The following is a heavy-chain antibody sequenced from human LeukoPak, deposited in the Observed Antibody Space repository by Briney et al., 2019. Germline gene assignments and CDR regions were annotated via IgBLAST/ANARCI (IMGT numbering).Heavy chain of an antibody. CDR2: ISSSSSYI. D-gene: IGHD1-26*01. J-gene: IGHJ4*02. CDR3: AKGELRYYFDY. Sequence: GGSLRLSCAASGFTFGSYSMNWVRQAPGKGLEWVSSISSSSSYIYYADSVKGRFTISRDNSKNTLYLQMNSLRAEDTAVYYCAKGELRYYFDYWGQGTLVTVSS. CDR1: GFTFGSYS. V-gene: IGHV3-21*01.